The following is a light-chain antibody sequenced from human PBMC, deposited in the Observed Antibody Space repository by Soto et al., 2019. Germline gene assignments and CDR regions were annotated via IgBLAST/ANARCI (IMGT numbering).Light chain of an antibody. J-gene: IGLJ1*01. CDR3: CSYAGSYSYV. CDR1: SSDVGSYNY. Sequence: QSALTQPASVSGSPGQSITISCTGTSSDVGSYNYVSWYQQHPGKAPKLMIYDVTKRPSGVPDRFSASKSGNTASLTISGLQADDEADYYCCSYAGSYSYVFGTGTKVTVL. CDR2: DVT. V-gene: IGLV2-11*01.